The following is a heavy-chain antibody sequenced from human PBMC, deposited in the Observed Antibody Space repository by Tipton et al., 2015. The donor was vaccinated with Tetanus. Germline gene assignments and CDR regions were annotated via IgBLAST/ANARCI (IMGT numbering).Heavy chain of an antibody. Sequence: VKPSETLSLTCTVSRGPISSYYWSWIRQPAGKGLEWIGHISNGNTDYAPSLKSRLTLSVDTSKNQISLNLRSVTAADAGIYFRARGITEGYNRRFDYWGQGTLVAVSS. J-gene: IGHJ4*02. CDR3: ARGITEGYNRRFDY. V-gene: IGHV4-4*07. CDR2: ISNGNT. D-gene: IGHD5-24*01. CDR1: RGPISSYY.